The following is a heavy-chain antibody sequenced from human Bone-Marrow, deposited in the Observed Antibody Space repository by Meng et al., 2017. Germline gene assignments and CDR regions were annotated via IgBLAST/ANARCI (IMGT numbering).Heavy chain of an antibody. CDR2: INPNSGAT. J-gene: IGHJ4*02. V-gene: IGHV1-2*06. CDR1: GYTLTDYV. CDR3: AREFTVFGMGTSLFDF. Sequence: SVKVSCKASGYTLTDYVIHWITQAPGQGLEWMGRINPNSGATDYAQKFQGRVTMTRDTTISTAYMQQSSLRSDDTAVYYCAREFTVFGMGTSLFDFWGQGTLVTVSS. D-gene: IGHD3-3*01.